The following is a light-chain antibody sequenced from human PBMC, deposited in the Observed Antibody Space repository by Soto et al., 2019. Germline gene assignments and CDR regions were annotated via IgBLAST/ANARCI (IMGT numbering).Light chain of an antibody. CDR3: SSYTNINTRACV. Sequence: QSVLTQPPSASATPGQRVTISCSGSTSNIGGNTVSWYQQLPGTAPKLLIYSNHQRPSGVPDRFSGSKSGTSASLAISGLQSEDEAEYYCSSYTNINTRACVFGTGTKVTVL. V-gene: IGLV1-44*01. CDR1: TSNIGGNT. J-gene: IGLJ1*01. CDR2: SNH.